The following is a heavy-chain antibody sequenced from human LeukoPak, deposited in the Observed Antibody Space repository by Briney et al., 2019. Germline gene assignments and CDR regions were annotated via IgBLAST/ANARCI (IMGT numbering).Heavy chain of an antibody. Sequence: GSLRLSCAASGFTFSDYYMSWIRQAPGKGLEWVSYISSSGSTIYYADSVKGRFTISRDNAKNSLYLQMNSLRAEDTAVYYCARDLRMVRGVYPFDIWGQGTMVTVSS. V-gene: IGHV3-11*04. CDR1: GFTFSDYY. CDR3: ARDLRMVRGVYPFDI. J-gene: IGHJ3*02. D-gene: IGHD3-10*01. CDR2: ISSSGSTI.